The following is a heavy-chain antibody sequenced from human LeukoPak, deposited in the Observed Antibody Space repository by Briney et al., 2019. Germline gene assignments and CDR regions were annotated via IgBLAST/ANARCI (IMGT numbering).Heavy chain of an antibody. CDR1: AGSVSRRGYY. CDR3: ASAVRAVPFDP. J-gene: IGHJ5*02. D-gene: IGHD2-2*01. CDR2: IYYRGST. V-gene: IGHV4-31*02. Sequence: SQTLSLTWTVSAGSVSRRGYYWSWIRQHPGNGLEWIWFIYYRGSTYYNPSLKTRVTRSLDTSKNQSALKLSSVHAAETAVYECASAVRAVPFDPWGQGTLVTVSS.